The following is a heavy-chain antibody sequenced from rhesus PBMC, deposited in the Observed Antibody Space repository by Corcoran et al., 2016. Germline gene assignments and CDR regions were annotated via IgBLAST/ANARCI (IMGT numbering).Heavy chain of an antibody. CDR1: GGSISGYYY. D-gene: IGHD3-16*01. CDR3: ASHYYSGSYYNDY. CDR2: INGRGGCN. Sequence: QVQLQESGPGLVKPSETLSLTCAVSGGSISGYYYWSWIRQPPGKGLEWIGSINGRGGCNYLNPSLKSRVTLSVDTSKNQFSLKLSSVTAADTAVYYCASHYYSGSYYNDYWGQGVLVTVSS. J-gene: IGHJ4*01. V-gene: IGHV4S14*01.